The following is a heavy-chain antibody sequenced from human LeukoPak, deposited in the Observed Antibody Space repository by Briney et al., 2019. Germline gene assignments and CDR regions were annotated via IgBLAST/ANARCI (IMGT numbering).Heavy chain of an antibody. V-gene: IGHV3-21*01. J-gene: IGHJ4*02. CDR1: GLTFSSYS. D-gene: IGHD5-24*01. CDR2: ISSSSSYI. Sequence: GGSLRLSCAASGLTFSSYSMNWVRQAPGKGLEWVSSISSSSSYIYYADSVKGRFTISRDNAKNSLYLQMNSLRAEDTAVYYCARDLGIRGDGYNTYWSQGTLVTVSS. CDR3: ARDLGIRGDGYNTY.